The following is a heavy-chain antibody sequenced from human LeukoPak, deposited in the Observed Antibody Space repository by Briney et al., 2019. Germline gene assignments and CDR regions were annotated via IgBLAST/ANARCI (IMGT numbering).Heavy chain of an antibody. V-gene: IGHV3-66*01. CDR3: ARGYDYNWFDP. D-gene: IGHD5-12*01. Sequence: GGSLRLSCAASGFTVSTYYMSWVRRAPGKGLEWLSVIYSGGNTYYADSVKGRFTISRDNARNTLYLQMNSLRAEDTAVYYCARGYDYNWFDPWGQGTLVTVSS. J-gene: IGHJ5*02. CDR2: IYSGGNT. CDR1: GFTVSTYY.